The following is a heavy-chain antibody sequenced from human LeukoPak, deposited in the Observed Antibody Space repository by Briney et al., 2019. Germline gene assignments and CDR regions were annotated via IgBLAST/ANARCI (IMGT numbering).Heavy chain of an antibody. CDR3: ARDLADSRGWFRGFDS. V-gene: IGHV1-18*01. CDR2: ISPFNGNT. J-gene: IGHJ4*02. CDR1: GYTFTSHG. D-gene: IGHD6-19*01. Sequence: GASVKVSCKASGYTFTSHGISWVRQAPGQGLEWMGWISPFNGNTNYAQKLQGRVTMTADSSTSTAYMEMRSLRSDDTAVYYFARDLADSRGWFRGFDSWGQGTLVTVSS.